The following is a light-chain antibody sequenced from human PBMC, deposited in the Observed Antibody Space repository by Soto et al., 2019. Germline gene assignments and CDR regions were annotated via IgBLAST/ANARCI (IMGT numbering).Light chain of an antibody. CDR3: QQYRNSPIT. CDR1: QSVSSNS. J-gene: IGKJ1*01. Sequence: ETEFTQSPGTLSLSPVERSSLSCRASQSVSSNSLAWYQQKPGQAPRLLIYAASSRTTGMPARFSGSGSGTDFTLTISRLEPEDFAVYYCQQYRNSPITFGQGTKVDIK. V-gene: IGKV3-20*01. CDR2: AAS.